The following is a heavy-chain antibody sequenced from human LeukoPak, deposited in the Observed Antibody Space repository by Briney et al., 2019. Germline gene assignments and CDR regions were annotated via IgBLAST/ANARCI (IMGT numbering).Heavy chain of an antibody. V-gene: IGHV4-39*07. Sequence: PSQTLSLTCTVSGGSISSGGYYWSWIRQPPGKGLEWIGSIYYSGSTYYNPSLKSRVTIPVDTSKNQFSLKLSSVTAADTAVYYCARDLGVATGIFDYWGQGTLVTVSS. CDR2: IYYSGST. CDR3: ARDLGVATGIFDY. J-gene: IGHJ4*02. D-gene: IGHD5-12*01. CDR1: GGSISSGGYY.